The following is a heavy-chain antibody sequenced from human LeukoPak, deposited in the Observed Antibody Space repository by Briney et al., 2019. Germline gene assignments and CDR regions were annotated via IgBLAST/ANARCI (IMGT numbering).Heavy chain of an antibody. J-gene: IGHJ2*01. CDR2: TYYRSKWYT. CDR1: GDSLSSNSAA. CDR3: ARERDGYNYVELCCFDL. D-gene: IGHD5-24*01. Sequence: SHTLSLPRAISGDSLSSNSAAWNWIRQSPSRGLEWLGRTYYRSKWYTDYAVSVKSRITINPDTSKNQFSLHLSSVTPEDTAVYYCARERDGYNYVELCCFDLWGGGTLVTVSS. V-gene: IGHV6-1*01.